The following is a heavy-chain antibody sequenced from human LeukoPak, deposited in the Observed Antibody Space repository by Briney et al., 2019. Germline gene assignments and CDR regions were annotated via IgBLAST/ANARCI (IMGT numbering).Heavy chain of an antibody. J-gene: IGHJ3*02. D-gene: IGHD1-14*01. CDR2: ISSSGSTI. CDR1: GFTFSSYE. CDR3: AKPARTDAFDI. Sequence: GGSLRLSCAASGFTFSSYEMNWVRQAPGKGLEWVSYISSSGSTIYYADSVKGRFTISRDNAKNSLYLQMNSLRAEDTAVYYCAKPARTDAFDIWGQGTMVTVSS. V-gene: IGHV3-48*03.